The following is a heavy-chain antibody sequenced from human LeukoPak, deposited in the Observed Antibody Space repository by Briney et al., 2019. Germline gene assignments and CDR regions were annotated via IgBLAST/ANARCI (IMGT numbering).Heavy chain of an antibody. J-gene: IGHJ4*02. CDR1: GFTFSDYY. CDR3: ARRTIGYCSGGSCYSEPLDY. V-gene: IGHV3-11*06. D-gene: IGHD2-15*01. Sequence: GGSLRLSCAASGFTFSDYYMSWIRQAPGKGLEWVSYIGSSSSYTNYADSVKGRFTISRDNAKNSLYLQMNSLRAEDTAVYYCARRTIGYCSGGSCYSEPLDYWGQGTLVTVSS. CDR2: IGSSSSYT.